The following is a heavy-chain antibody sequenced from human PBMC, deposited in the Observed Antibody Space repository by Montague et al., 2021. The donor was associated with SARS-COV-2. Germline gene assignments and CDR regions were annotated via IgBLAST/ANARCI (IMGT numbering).Heavy chain of an antibody. CDR2: TSHNGGN. CDR3: ARLFGNTGYYSFDP. Sequence: SETLSLTCAVSGGSLGGEFWSWVRQPPGKRLEWIGETSHNGGNNYSPSLRSRVTISVDTSKNPFSLNLKSVSAADTAVYFCARLFGNTGYYSFDPWGQGTLVTVSS. J-gene: IGHJ5*02. V-gene: IGHV4-34*01. CDR1: GGSLGGEF. D-gene: IGHD3-9*01.